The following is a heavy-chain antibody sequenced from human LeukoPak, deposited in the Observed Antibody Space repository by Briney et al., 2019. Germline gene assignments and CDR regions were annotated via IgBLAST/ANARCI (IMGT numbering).Heavy chain of an antibody. V-gene: IGHV1-69*05. CDR2: IIPIFGTA. CDR1: GGTFSSYA. CDR3: ARSQYQLLEGDAFDI. J-gene: IGHJ3*02. Sequence: GASVKVSCKASGGTFSSYAISWERQAPGQGLEWMGGIIPIFGTANYAQKFQGRVTITTDESTSTAYMELSSLRSEDTAVYYCARSQYQLLEGDAFDIWGQGTMVTVSS. D-gene: IGHD2-2*01.